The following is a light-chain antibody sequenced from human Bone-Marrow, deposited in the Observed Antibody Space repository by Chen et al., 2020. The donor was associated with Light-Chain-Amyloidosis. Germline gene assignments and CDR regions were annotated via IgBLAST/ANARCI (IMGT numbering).Light chain of an antibody. V-gene: IGLV3-21*02. CDR1: NIGSTS. CDR2: DYS. J-gene: IGLJ3*02. Sequence: SYVLTQPSSVSVAPGQTATIACGGNNIGSTSVHWYQQTPGQAPLLVVYDYSDRPSGIPERLSGSYSGNAATLTISWVEAGDEADYYCQVWDRSSDRPVFGGGTKLAVL. CDR3: QVWDRSSDRPV.